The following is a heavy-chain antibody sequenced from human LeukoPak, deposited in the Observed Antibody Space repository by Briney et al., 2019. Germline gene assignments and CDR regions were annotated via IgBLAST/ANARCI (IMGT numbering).Heavy chain of an antibody. Sequence: SVKVSCKASGGTFSSYAISWVRQAPGQGLEWMGRIIPILGIANYAQKFQGRVTITADKSTSTAYMELSSLRSEDTAVYYCARDGASGSYPQGFDYWGQGTLVTVSS. CDR1: GGTFSSYA. J-gene: IGHJ4*02. CDR3: ARDGASGSYPQGFDY. CDR2: IIPILGIA. V-gene: IGHV1-69*04. D-gene: IGHD1-26*01.